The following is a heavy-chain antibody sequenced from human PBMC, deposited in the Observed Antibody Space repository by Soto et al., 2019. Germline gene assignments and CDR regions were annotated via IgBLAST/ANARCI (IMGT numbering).Heavy chain of an antibody. CDR2: ISGSGGST. CDR1: GFTFSSYA. CDR3: AKDSYYGSGSYSDGMDV. D-gene: IGHD3-10*01. V-gene: IGHV3-23*01. J-gene: IGHJ6*02. Sequence: TWVSLRLSCSASGFTFSSYAMSWVRQAPGKGLEWDSAISGSGGSTYYADSVKGRFTISRDNSKNTLYLQMNSLRAEDTAVYYCAKDSYYGSGSYSDGMDVWGQGTTVTVSS.